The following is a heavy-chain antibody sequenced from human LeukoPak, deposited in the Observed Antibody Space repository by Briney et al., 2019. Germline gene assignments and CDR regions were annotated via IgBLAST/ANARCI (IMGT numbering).Heavy chain of an antibody. Sequence: GGSLRLSCAASGFTFSSYAMSWVRQAPGKGLEWVSAISGSGGSTYYADSVKGRFTISRDNSKNTLYLQMNSLRAEDTAVYHCAKGKWFGELSDYWGQGTLVTVSS. CDR1: GFTFSSYA. V-gene: IGHV3-23*01. D-gene: IGHD3-10*01. J-gene: IGHJ4*02. CDR3: AKGKWFGELSDY. CDR2: ISGSGGST.